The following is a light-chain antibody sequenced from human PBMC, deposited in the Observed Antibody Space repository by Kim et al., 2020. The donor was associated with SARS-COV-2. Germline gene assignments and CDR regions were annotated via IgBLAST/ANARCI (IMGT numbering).Light chain of an antibody. Sequence: IQMTQSPSSLSASVGDRVTITCRASQSISNYLNWYQQKPGKAPKVLIYAASILQSGVPSRFSGSGSGTDFTLTISSLQPEECATYYCQQSYSNPPEYTFDQGTKLEI. CDR1: QSISNY. CDR2: AAS. CDR3: QQSYSNPPEYT. J-gene: IGKJ2*01. V-gene: IGKV1-39*01.